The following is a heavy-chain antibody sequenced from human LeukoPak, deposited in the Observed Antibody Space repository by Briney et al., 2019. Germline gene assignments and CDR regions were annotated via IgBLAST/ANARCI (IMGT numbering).Heavy chain of an antibody. CDR3: AKGEVHGDYGMDY. V-gene: IGHV4-38-2*02. CDR1: GYSISSGYY. CDR2: IYHSGST. D-gene: IGHD4-17*01. Sequence: SETLSLTCTVSGYSISSGYYWGWIRQPPGKGLEWIGSIYHSGSTYYNPSLKSRVTISVDTSKNQFSLKLSSVTAADTAVYYCAKGEVHGDYGMDYWGQGTLVTVSS. J-gene: IGHJ4*02.